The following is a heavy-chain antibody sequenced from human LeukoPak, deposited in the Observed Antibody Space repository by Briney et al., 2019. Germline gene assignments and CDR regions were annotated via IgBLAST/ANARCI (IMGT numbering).Heavy chain of an antibody. CDR1: GGSFSGYY. CDR2: INHSGST. CDR3: ARGALRKYYYGSGSYYPNWFDP. J-gene: IGHJ5*02. V-gene: IGHV4-34*01. D-gene: IGHD3-10*01. Sequence: SETLSLTCAVYGGSFSGYYWSWIRQPPGKGLEWIGEINHSGSTNYNPSLKSRVTIPVDTSKNQFSLKLSSVTAADTAVYYCARGALRKYYYGSGSYYPNWFDPWGQGTLVTVSS.